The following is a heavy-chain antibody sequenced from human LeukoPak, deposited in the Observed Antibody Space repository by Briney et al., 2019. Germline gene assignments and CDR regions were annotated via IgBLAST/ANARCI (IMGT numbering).Heavy chain of an antibody. J-gene: IGHJ4*02. Sequence: GGSLRLSCAASGFTFSSYAMHWVRQAPGKGLEWVTVISYDGSNKYYADSVKGRFTISRDNSKNTLYLQMNSLRAEDTAVYYCARLTYFDYWGQGTLVTVSS. CDR2: ISYDGSNK. CDR3: ARLTYFDY. V-gene: IGHV3-30*04. CDR1: GFTFSSYA.